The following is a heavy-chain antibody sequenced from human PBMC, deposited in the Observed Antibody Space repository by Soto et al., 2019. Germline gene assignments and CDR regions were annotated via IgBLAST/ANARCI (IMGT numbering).Heavy chain of an antibody. V-gene: IGHV4-30-4*01. CDR3: ARAKGLLTVTTSWFDP. Sequence: QVQLQESGPGLVKPSQTLSLTCIVSGGSISSGDYYWSWVRQPPGKGLEWIGYIYYSGSTYYNPSLKGRVTRSADTSKNQFSLKLSSVTAADTAVYYCARAKGLLTVTTSWFDPWGQGTLVTVSS. CDR2: IYYSGST. D-gene: IGHD4-17*01. CDR1: GGSISSGDYY. J-gene: IGHJ5*02.